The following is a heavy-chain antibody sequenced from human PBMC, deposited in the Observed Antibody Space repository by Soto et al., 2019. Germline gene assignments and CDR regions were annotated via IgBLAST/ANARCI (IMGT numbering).Heavy chain of an antibody. D-gene: IGHD5-18*01. CDR1: GFTFSSYA. V-gene: IGHV3-23*01. Sequence: GGSLRLSCAASGFTFSSYAMSWVRQAPGKGLEWVSGISGSGGSTYYADSVKGRFTISRDNAKNSLYLQMNSLRAEDTAVYYCARDLDTAMVYYYYYGMDVWGQGTTVTVSS. CDR2: ISGSGGST. CDR3: ARDLDTAMVYYYYYGMDV. J-gene: IGHJ6*02.